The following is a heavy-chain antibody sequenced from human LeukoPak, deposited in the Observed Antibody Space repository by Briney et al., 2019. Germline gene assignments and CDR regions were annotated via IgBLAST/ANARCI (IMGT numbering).Heavy chain of an antibody. CDR3: ARDPGYSRYYGMDV. Sequence: PGGSLRLSCAASGFTFSSFAMTWVRQAPGKGLEWVSSIGSSGGTTYYADSVKGRFTISRDNSKNTLYLQMNSLRAEDTAVYYCARDPGYSRYYGMDVWGQGTTVTVSS. D-gene: IGHD6-13*01. J-gene: IGHJ6*02. CDR2: IGSSGGTT. V-gene: IGHV3-23*01. CDR1: GFTFSSFA.